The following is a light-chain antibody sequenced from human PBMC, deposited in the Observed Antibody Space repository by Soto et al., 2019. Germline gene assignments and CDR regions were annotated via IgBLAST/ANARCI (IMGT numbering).Light chain of an antibody. V-gene: IGKV1-39*01. CDR3: QQSYSTPQT. CDR1: QSISSY. J-gene: IGKJ1*01. Sequence: DIQMTPSPSSLSASVGDRVTITCRASQSISSYLNWYQQKPGKAPKLLIYAASSLQSGVPSRFSGSGSGTDFTLTISSLQPEEFATYYCQQSYSTPQTFGQGTKVEIK. CDR2: AAS.